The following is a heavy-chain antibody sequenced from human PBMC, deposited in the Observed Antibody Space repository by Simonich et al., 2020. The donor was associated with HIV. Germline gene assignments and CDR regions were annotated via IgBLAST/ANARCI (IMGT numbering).Heavy chain of an antibody. V-gene: IGHV4-39*01. Sequence: QLQLQESGPGLVKPSETLSLTCTVSGGSISSSRYYWGWSRQPPRKGLEWFGSDNFSGSTTYTPSPNSRVTISVDTSKNQFSLKLGSVTAADTAVYYCARLHFEVWFDPWGQGTLVTVSS. J-gene: IGHJ5*02. CDR3: ARLHFEVWFDP. D-gene: IGHD3-3*02. CDR1: GGSISSSRYY. CDR2: DNFSGST.